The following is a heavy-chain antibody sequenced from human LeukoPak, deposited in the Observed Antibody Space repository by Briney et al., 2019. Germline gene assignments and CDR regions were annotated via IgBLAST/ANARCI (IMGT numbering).Heavy chain of an antibody. D-gene: IGHD4-17*01. J-gene: IGHJ4*02. V-gene: IGHV1-2*02. CDR1: GYTFTHFS. CDR3: SRIPKLAPTGDFDY. CDR2: IDPANGAT. Sequence: GASVKVSCQPSGYTFTHFSSHGVRQAPGQGLEWMGYIDPANGATRYAQKLQGRVTITRDTSSTTAYMDLRSLRSDDTAVYYFSRIPKLAPTGDFDYWGQGTLVTVSS.